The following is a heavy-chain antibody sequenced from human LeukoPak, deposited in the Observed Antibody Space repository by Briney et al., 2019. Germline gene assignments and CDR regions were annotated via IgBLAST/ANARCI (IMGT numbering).Heavy chain of an antibody. CDR1: GGSISSYY. CDR3: AREAAAAENWFDP. D-gene: IGHD6-13*01. Sequence: SETLSLTCTVSGGSISSYYWSWIRQPPGKGLEWIGEINHSGSTNYNPSLKSRVTISVDTSKNQFSLKLSSVTAADTAVYYCAREAAAAENWFDPWGQGTLVTVSS. J-gene: IGHJ5*02. CDR2: INHSGST. V-gene: IGHV4-59*01.